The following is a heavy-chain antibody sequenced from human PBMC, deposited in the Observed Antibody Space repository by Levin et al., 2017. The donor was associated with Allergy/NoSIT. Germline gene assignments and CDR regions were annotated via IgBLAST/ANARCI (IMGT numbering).Heavy chain of an antibody. V-gene: IGHV4-39*01. J-gene: IGHJ5*02. D-gene: IGHD2-2*01. CDR3: ARANSVCSSTSCYASWFDP. CDR1: GGSISSSSYY. Sequence: SQTLSLTCTVSGGSISSSSYYWGWIRQPPGKGLEWIGSIYYSGSTYYNPSLKSRVTISVDTSKNQFSLKLSSVTAADTAVYYCARANSVCSSTSCYASWFDPWGQGTLVTVSS. CDR2: IYYSGST.